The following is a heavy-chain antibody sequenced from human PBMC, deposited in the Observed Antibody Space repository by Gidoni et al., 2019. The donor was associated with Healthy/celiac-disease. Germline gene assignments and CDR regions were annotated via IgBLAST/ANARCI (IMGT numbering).Heavy chain of an antibody. Sequence: EVQLLESGGGLVQPGGSLRLSCAASGFTFRSYAMSWVRQAPGKGLEWVSAISGSGGSTYYADSVKGRFTISRDNSKNTLYLQMNSLRAEDTAVYYCAKGVYCSSTSCAIFYGMDVWGQGTTVTVSS. V-gene: IGHV3-23*01. CDR1: GFTFRSYA. CDR2: ISGSGGST. J-gene: IGHJ6*02. D-gene: IGHD2-2*01. CDR3: AKGVYCSSTSCAIFYGMDV.